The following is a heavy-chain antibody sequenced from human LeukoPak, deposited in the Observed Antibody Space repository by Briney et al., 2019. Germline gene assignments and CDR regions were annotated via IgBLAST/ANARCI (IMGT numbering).Heavy chain of an antibody. CDR2: IYSGAIT. Sequence: GGSLRLSCAASGFTVSSNYMSWVRQAPGKGLEWVSVIYSGAITYCADSVKGRFTISRDNSKNTLYLQMNSLRAEDTAVYYCARKLDAFDIWGQGTMVTVSS. D-gene: IGHD2-15*01. CDR1: GFTVSSNY. CDR3: ARKLDAFDI. V-gene: IGHV3-53*01. J-gene: IGHJ3*02.